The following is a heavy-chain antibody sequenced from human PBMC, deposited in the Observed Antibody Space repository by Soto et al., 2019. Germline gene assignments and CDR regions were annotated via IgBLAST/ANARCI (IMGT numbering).Heavy chain of an antibody. D-gene: IGHD2-15*01. CDR2: ISSGGSP. CDR3: TLNHCAGGGCYDRDY. V-gene: IGHV4-31*11. J-gene: IGHJ1*01. CDR1: DESVTSPGNY. Sequence: VQLQESGPGLVKPSQTLSLTCAVSDESVTSPGNYLNWIRQRPDTGLEWIGYISSGGSPFYNPSLQSRVSLSLDTSNNLFSLTLNSVTAADTAVYYCTLNHCAGGGCYDRDYWGQGTRVTVAS.